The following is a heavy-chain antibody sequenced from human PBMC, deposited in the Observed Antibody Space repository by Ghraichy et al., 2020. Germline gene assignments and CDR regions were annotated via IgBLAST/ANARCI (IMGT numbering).Heavy chain of an antibody. CDR2: ISIDEGRT. CDR1: GFTFSSYA. D-gene: IGHD2-15*01. CDR3: VKGYHILDN. J-gene: IGHJ4*02. V-gene: IGHV3-64D*06. Sequence: GGSLRLSCSPSGFTFSSYAMHWVRQAPGKGLEFVSAISIDEGRTYYADSVQGRFTISRDNSKNTLHLQMNRLQAEDTAVYYCVKGYHILDNWGQGTLVSVSS.